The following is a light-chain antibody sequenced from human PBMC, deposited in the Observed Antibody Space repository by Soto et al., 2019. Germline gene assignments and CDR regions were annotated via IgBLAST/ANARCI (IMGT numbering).Light chain of an antibody. Sequence: QSALTQPASVSGSPGQSITTSCTGTSSDVGSYNLVSWYQQHPGKAPKLMIYEGSKRPSGVSNRFSGSKSGNTASLTISGLQAEDEADYYCCSYAGSSTLVFGGGTQLTVL. V-gene: IGLV2-23*01. J-gene: IGLJ3*02. CDR1: SSDVGSYNL. CDR3: CSYAGSSTLV. CDR2: EGS.